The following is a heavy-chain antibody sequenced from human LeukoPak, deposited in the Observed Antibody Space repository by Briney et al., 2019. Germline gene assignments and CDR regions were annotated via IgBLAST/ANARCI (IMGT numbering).Heavy chain of an antibody. D-gene: IGHD2-15*01. CDR1: GFSFSDHY. J-gene: IGHJ4*02. CDR3: ASGGPDCSGGSCYRGGGGYYFDY. CDR2: ISGSGSTI. Sequence: GGSLRLSCAASGFSFSDHYMSWIRQAPGKGLEWVSYISGSGSTIYYADSVKGRFTISRDNSKNTLYLQMNSLRAEDTAVYYCASGGPDCSGGSCYRGGGGYYFDYWGQGTLVTVSS. V-gene: IGHV3-11*04.